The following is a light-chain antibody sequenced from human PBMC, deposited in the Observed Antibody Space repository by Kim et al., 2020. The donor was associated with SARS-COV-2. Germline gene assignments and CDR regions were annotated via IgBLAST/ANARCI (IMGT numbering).Light chain of an antibody. J-gene: IGKJ1*01. V-gene: IGKV3-20*01. CDR3: HQYGSSPWT. Sequence: SPGQRAPLSCRASQSVSSSQLAWYQQKPGQAPRLLIYGASSRATGIPDRFSGSGSGTDFTLTISRLEPEDFAVYYCHQYGSSPWTFGQGTKVDIK. CDR2: GAS. CDR1: QSVSSSQ.